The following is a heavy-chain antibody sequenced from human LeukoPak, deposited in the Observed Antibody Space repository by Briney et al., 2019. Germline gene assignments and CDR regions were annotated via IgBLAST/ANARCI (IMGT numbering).Heavy chain of an antibody. CDR2: INSDGSST. CDR3: ARESYNASRGFYDAFDL. V-gene: IGHV3-74*01. CDR1: GFTFSSYW. J-gene: IGHJ3*01. Sequence: GGSLRLSCAASGFTFSSYWMHWVRQAPGKGLVWVSRINSDGSSTSYADSVKGRFTISRDNAKNTLYLQMNSLRAEDTAVYYCARESYNASRGFYDAFDLWGQGTLVTVSS. D-gene: IGHD2-8*01.